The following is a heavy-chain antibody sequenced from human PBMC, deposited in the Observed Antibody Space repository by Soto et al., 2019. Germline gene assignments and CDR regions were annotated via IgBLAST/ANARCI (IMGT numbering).Heavy chain of an antibody. CDR1: GASISSSSYY. Sequence: PSETLSLTCTVSGASISSSSYYWGWIRQPPGMGLEWIGSIYYSGSTYYNPSLKSRVTISVDTSKNQFSLKLSSVTAADTAVYYCARQYWYSSGGEYNWFDPWGQGTLVTVS. V-gene: IGHV4-39*01. D-gene: IGHD6-19*01. J-gene: IGHJ5*02. CDR2: IYYSGST. CDR3: ARQYWYSSGGEYNWFDP.